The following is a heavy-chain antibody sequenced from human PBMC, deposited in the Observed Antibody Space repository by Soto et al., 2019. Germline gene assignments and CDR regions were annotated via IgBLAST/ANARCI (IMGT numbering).Heavy chain of an antibody. CDR1: GGSISSSSYY. Sequence: PSETLSLTCTVSGGSISSSSYYWGWIRQPPGKGLEWIGSIYYSGSTYYNPSLKSRVTISVDTSKNHFSLKLSSVTAADTAVYYCARGEAAADKENYYYGMDVWGQGTTVTVSS. CDR2: IYYSGST. V-gene: IGHV4-39*02. J-gene: IGHJ6*02. D-gene: IGHD6-13*01. CDR3: ARGEAAADKENYYYGMDV.